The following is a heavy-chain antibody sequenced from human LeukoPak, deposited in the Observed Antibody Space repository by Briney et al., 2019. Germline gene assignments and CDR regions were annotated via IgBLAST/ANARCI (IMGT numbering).Heavy chain of an antibody. Sequence: GGSLRLSSAASGFTVSNTFMSWVRQAAGNGLEWVSVIYSVGTTYYADSVKGRFTISRDNSKNTLYLQMNSLRAEDTAVYYCARGCGSLGYWGEGTLVTVSS. CDR3: ARGCGSLGY. J-gene: IGHJ4*02. CDR1: GFTVSNTF. V-gene: IGHV3-53*01. D-gene: IGHD5-12*01. CDR2: IYSVGTT.